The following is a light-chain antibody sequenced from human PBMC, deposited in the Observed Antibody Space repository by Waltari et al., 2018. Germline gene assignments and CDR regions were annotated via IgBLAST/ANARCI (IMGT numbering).Light chain of an antibody. CDR1: QRVVTY. Sequence: IVLTQSPATLSLSPGERATLSCRACQRVVTYLAWFQQKPGQAPRLLMYDVSKRAPGIPARFSGSGSGTDFTLTISSLEPEDFGVYYCQQRASSWVTFGGGTKVDIK. J-gene: IGKJ4*01. V-gene: IGKV3-11*01. CDR3: QQRASSWVT. CDR2: DVS.